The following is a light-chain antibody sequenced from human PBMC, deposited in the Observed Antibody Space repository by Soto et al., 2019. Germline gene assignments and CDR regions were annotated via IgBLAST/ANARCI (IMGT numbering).Light chain of an antibody. J-gene: IGKJ1*01. CDR3: LLDFRYFWA. CDR2: AAS. Sequence: AIQLTQSPSSLSASVGDRVTITCQASEAIRSALGWYQQKPGKVPKLLIYAASILQSGVPSRFSGSGSGTDFTLTISSLQPEDFATYYCLLDFRYFWAFGQGTKV. CDR1: EAIRSA. V-gene: IGKV1-6*01.